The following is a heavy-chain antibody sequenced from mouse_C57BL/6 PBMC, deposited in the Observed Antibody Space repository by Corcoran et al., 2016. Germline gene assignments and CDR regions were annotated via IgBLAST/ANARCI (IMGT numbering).Heavy chain of an antibody. J-gene: IGHJ1*03. CDR1: GYSITSGYY. V-gene: IGHV3-6*01. CDR2: ISYDGSN. D-gene: IGHD1-1*01. CDR3: ARGHYGSSYGFDV. Sequence: DVQLQESGPGLVKPSQSLSLTCSVTGYSITSGYYWNWIRQFPGNKLEWMGYISYDGSNNYNPSLKNRISITRDTSKNQFFLKLNSVTTEDTATYYCARGHYGSSYGFDVWGTGTTVTVSS.